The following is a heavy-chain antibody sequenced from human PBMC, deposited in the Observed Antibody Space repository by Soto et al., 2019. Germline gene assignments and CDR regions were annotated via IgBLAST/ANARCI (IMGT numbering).Heavy chain of an antibody. V-gene: IGHV3-53*01. CDR1: GFIVSDNH. J-gene: IGHJ4*02. CDR2: VYYNGHT. Sequence: VQLVESGGGLIQPGGSLRLSCAASGFIVSDNHMTWVRQAPGRGPEWVSTVYYNGHTYNADSVKGRFTISRANSKNMVYLQMTSLRVEDTAVYYCARGVDTAKVGYWGQGTLVTVSS. CDR3: ARGVDTAKVGY. D-gene: IGHD5-18*01.